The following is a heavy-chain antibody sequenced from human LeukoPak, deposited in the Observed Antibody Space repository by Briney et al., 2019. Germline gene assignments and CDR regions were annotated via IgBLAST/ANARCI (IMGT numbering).Heavy chain of an antibody. Sequence: GGSLRLSCAASGFTFSSYWMTWIRQAPGKGLEWVAVISYDGSNKYYADSVKGRFTISRDNSKNTLYLQMNSLRAEDTAVYYCAKDGGSGWSTLDYWGQGTLVTVSS. D-gene: IGHD6-19*01. CDR2: ISYDGSNK. V-gene: IGHV3-30*18. CDR1: GFTFSSYW. CDR3: AKDGGSGWSTLDY. J-gene: IGHJ4*02.